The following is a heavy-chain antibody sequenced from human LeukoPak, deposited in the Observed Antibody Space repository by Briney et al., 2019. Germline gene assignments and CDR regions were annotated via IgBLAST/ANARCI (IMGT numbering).Heavy chain of an antibody. CDR2: ISSSSSTI. Sequence: GGSLRLSCAASGFTFSSYSMNWVRQAPGKGLEWVSYISSSSSTIYYADSVKGGFTISRDNAKNSLYLQMNSLRDEDTAVYYCARDYYDSSGYYWSVQYFDYWGQGTLVTVSS. D-gene: IGHD3-22*01. V-gene: IGHV3-48*02. CDR1: GFTFSSYS. CDR3: ARDYYDSSGYYWSVQYFDY. J-gene: IGHJ4*02.